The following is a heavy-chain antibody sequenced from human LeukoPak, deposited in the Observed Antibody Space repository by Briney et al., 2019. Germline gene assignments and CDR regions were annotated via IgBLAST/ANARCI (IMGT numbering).Heavy chain of an antibody. J-gene: IGHJ4*02. CDR1: GFTFSNYN. Sequence: GGFLRLSCAASGFTFSNYNMNWVRQAPGKGLEWVSYISSGGITVYYADSVKGRFTISRDNAKNSLYLQMNSLRAEDTAVYYCANSGNYYLDNWGQGTLVTVSS. V-gene: IGHV3-48*03. CDR3: ANSGNYYLDN. D-gene: IGHD1-26*01. CDR2: ISSGGITV.